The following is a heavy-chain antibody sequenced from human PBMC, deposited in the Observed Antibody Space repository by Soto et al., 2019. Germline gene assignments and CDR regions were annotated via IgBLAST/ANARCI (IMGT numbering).Heavy chain of an antibody. Sequence: SVKVSCKASGGTFSSYTISWLLQAPGQGLEWMGRIIPILGIANYAQKFQGRVTITADKSTSTAYMELSSLRSEDTAVYYCARTVVPATEFAPWGQGTLVTVSS. CDR2: IIPILGIA. CDR1: GGTFSSYT. D-gene: IGHD2-2*01. J-gene: IGHJ5*02. CDR3: ARTVVPATEFAP. V-gene: IGHV1-69*02.